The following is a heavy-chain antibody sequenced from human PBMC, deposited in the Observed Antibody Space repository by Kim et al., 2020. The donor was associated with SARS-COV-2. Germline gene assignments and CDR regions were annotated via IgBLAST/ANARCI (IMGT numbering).Heavy chain of an antibody. J-gene: IGHJ5*02. CDR3: AKGPSSGWYSPNWFDP. D-gene: IGHD6-19*01. V-gene: IGHV3-9*01. Sequence: SVKGRFTISRDNAKNSLYLQMNSLRAEDTALYYCAKGPSSGWYSPNWFDPWGQGTLVTVSS.